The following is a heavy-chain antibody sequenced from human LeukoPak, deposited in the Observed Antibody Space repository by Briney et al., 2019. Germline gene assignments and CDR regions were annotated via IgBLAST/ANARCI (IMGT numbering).Heavy chain of an antibody. J-gene: IGHJ4*02. CDR1: GFTFSSDA. CDR3: ARDLSGITGYTYGRGIDY. V-gene: IGHV3-7*01. D-gene: IGHD5-18*01. Sequence: GGSLRLSCAASGFTFSSDAMSWVRQAPGKGLEWVANIKKDGSEKYYVDSVKGRFTISRDNAKTSLYLQMNSLRAEDTAVYYCARDLSGITGYTYGRGIDYWGQGTLVTVSS. CDR2: IKKDGSEK.